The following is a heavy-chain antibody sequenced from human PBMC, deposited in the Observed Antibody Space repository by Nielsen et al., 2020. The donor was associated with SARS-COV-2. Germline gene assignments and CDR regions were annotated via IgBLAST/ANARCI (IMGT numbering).Heavy chain of an antibody. V-gene: IGHV3-53*01. D-gene: IGHD2-2*01. CDR3: ARVLTVVPAAPLDY. Sequence: GESLKISCAASGFAFTNAWMSWVRQAPGKGLEWVSAIYSGGTTHYADSVKGRFTISRDNSKNTLYLQMNSLRAEDTAVYYCARVLTVVPAAPLDYWGQGSLVTVSS. CDR1: GFAFTNAW. CDR2: IYSGGTT. J-gene: IGHJ4*02.